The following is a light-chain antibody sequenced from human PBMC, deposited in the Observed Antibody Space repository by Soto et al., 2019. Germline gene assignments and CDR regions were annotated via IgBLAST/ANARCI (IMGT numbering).Light chain of an antibody. CDR1: XXXIGTNA. V-gene: IGLV1-44*01. CDR2: NNN. CDR3: AAWADSLNVLYV. Sequence: QSVLTQPPSASATPGQRVTISCSGSXXXIGTNAVNWYQQLPGTAPRLLIYNNNQRPSGVPDRFSGSKSGTSASLAISGLQSDXEATYFCAAWADSLNVLYVFGTGTKVTVL. J-gene: IGLJ1*01.